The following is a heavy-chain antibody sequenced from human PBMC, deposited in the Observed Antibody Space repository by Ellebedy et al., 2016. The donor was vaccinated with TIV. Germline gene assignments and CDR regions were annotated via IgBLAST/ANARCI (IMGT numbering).Heavy chain of an antibody. CDR3: ARALMATTGYAFDI. CDR2: IYYSGST. D-gene: IGHD5-24*01. V-gene: IGHV4-61*01. CDR1: GGSVSSGSYY. J-gene: IGHJ3*02. Sequence: SETLSLTCTVSGGSVSSGSYYWSWIRQPPGKGLEWIGYIYYSGSTNYNPSLKSRVTISVDTSKNQFSLKLSSVTAADTAVYYCARALMATTGYAFDIWGQGTMVTVSS.